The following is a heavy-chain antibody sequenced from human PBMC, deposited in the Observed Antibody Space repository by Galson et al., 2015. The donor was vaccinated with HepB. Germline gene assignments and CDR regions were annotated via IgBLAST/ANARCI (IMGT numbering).Heavy chain of an antibody. D-gene: IGHD3-3*01. CDR3: ARERDYDFLSAFYAMDV. Sequence: SLRLSCAASGFIFNNYGVHWVRQAPGKGLEWVAVIWYDGSNKYYVDSVKGRFTISRDNSKNTLYVQMHSLRDEDTAVYYCARERDYDFLSAFYAMDVWGQGTTVTVS. V-gene: IGHV3-33*08. J-gene: IGHJ6*02. CDR1: GFIFNNYG. CDR2: IWYDGSNK.